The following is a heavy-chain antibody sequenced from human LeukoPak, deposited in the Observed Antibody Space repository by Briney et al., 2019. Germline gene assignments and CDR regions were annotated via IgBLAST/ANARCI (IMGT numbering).Heavy chain of an antibody. D-gene: IGHD2-15*01. J-gene: IGHJ5*02. CDR2: IDYSGST. CDR3: ARHVFRWLLNGFDP. Sequence: PSETLSLTCTVSDGSINSTSSYWGWVRQPPGKGLEWIGSIDYSGSTSYNPSLKSRVTISVDTSKNKVSMRLSSVTAADTAVYYCARHVFRWLLNGFDPWGQGTLVTVSS. CDR1: DGSINSTSSY. V-gene: IGHV4-39*01.